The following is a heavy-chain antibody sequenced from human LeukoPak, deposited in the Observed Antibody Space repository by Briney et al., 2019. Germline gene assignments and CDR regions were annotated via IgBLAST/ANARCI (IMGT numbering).Heavy chain of an antibody. V-gene: IGHV4-4*07. CDR1: GGSISSYY. D-gene: IGHD1-1*01. CDR2: IYTSGRT. J-gene: IGHJ5*02. Sequence: SETLSLTCTVSGGSISSYYWSWIRQPAGKGLEWIGHIYTSGRTNYNPSLKSRVTMSLDTSDNQFSLKLSSATAADTAVYYCARAAEGTWFDPWGQGTLVTVSS. CDR3: ARAAEGTWFDP.